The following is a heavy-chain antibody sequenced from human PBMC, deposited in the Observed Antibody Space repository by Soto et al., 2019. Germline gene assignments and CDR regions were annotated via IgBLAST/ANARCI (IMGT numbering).Heavy chain of an antibody. CDR1: VFTFTSYD. CDR3: ARYSGSYPTTNSFDI. Sequence: GGSLRLSCAASVFTFTSYDMHWVRQPPGKGLEWVAVVSYDGSKKYYADSVKDRFTISRDNSQNTLHLQMNSLRPEDTAVYYCARYSGSYPTTNSFDIWGQGTMVTVSS. J-gene: IGHJ3*02. V-gene: IGHV3-30-3*01. CDR2: VSYDGSKK. D-gene: IGHD1-26*01.